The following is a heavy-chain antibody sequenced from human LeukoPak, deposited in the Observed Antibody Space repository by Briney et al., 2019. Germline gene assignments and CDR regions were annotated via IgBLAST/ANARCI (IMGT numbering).Heavy chain of an antibody. CDR2: IYYSGST. Sequence: PPETLSLTCTVSGGSISSYYWSWIRQPPGKGLEWIGYIYYSGSTNYNPSLKSRVTISVDTSKNQFSLKLSSVTAADTAVYYCARAEYYDFWSGGHAFDIWGQGTMVTVSS. D-gene: IGHD3-3*01. CDR3: ARAEYYDFWSGGHAFDI. V-gene: IGHV4-59*08. J-gene: IGHJ3*02. CDR1: GGSISSYY.